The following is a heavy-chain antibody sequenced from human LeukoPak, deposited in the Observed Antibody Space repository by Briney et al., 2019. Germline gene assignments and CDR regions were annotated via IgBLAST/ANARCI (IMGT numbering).Heavy chain of an antibody. CDR1: GGSFSTYA. J-gene: IGHJ4*02. D-gene: IGHD6-13*01. Sequence: SVKVSCKASGGSFSTYAISWARQAPGQGLEWMGRIIPVLGITHFAEKFQDRATITADESTSTAYMELSSLRSEDTAVYYCASLYPGEQQPDYWGQGTLVTVSS. CDR3: ASLYPGEQQPDY. CDR2: IIPVLGIT. V-gene: IGHV1-69*04.